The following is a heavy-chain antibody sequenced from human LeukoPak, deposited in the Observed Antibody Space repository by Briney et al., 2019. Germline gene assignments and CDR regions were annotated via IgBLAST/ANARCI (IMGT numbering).Heavy chain of an antibody. Sequence: PSETLSLTCSVSGYSIRSGYYWGWIRPPPGKGLEWIGSIHYTGSTYYNASLKSRVTISVDTSKNEFSLKLSSVTAADTAVYYCASNTDYYDTHAGFDYWGQGTLITVSS. D-gene: IGHD3-22*01. CDR1: GYSIRSGYY. J-gene: IGHJ4*02. V-gene: IGHV4-38-2*02. CDR3: ASNTDYYDTHAGFDY. CDR2: IHYTGST.